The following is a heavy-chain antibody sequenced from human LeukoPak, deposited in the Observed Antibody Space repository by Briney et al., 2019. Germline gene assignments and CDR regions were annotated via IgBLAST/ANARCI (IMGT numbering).Heavy chain of an antibody. D-gene: IGHD2-2*01. CDR3: GRGKSPAAVDD. Sequence: GGSLRLSCSASGFVFSDYYMHWVLQAPGKGLVWVSHINGDGSNVNYADSVKGRFTISRDNAKNTLYLQMSSLRVEDTALYYCGRGKSPAAVDDWGQGTLVTVPS. V-gene: IGHV3-74*01. CDR1: GFVFSDYY. CDR2: INGDGSNV. J-gene: IGHJ4*02.